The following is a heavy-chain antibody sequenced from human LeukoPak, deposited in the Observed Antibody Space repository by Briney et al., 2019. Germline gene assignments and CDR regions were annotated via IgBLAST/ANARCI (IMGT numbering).Heavy chain of an antibody. CDR2: IIPIFDTA. Sequence: SVKVSCKASGGTFSSYAISWVRQAPGQGLEWMGGIIPIFDTANYAQKFQGRVTITADESTSTAYMELSSLKSEDTAVYYCARDGVGATKRGAFDYWGQGTLLTVSS. CDR3: ARDGVGATKRGAFDY. CDR1: GGTFSSYA. D-gene: IGHD1-26*01. J-gene: IGHJ4*02. V-gene: IGHV1-69*01.